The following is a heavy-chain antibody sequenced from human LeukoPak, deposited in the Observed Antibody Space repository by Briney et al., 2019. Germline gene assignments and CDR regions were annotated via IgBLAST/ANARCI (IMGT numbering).Heavy chain of an antibody. J-gene: IGHJ4*02. CDR3: AKDRSSSWTWTIDY. CDR1: GFTFSSYA. Sequence: GGSLRLSCAASGFTFSSYAMHWVRQAPGKGLEWVAVISYDGSNKYYADSVKGRFTISRDNSKNTLYLQMNSLRAEDTAVYYCAKDRSSSWTWTIDYWGQRTLVTVSS. D-gene: IGHD6-13*01. CDR2: ISYDGSNK. V-gene: IGHV3-30-3*01.